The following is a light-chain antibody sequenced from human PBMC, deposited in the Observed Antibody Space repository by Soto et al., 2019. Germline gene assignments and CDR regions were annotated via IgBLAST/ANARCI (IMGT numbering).Light chain of an antibody. Sequence: QSVLTQLPSVSGAPGQRVTISCTGGSSNIGAGHDVHWYQQLPGTAPKLLIYGNGNRPSGVPDRFSGSKSGTSASLAITGLQADDEADYYCQSYDSSLSGSEVFGTGTKVTVL. CDR2: GNG. V-gene: IGLV1-40*01. CDR3: QSYDSSLSGSEV. CDR1: SSNIGAGHD. J-gene: IGLJ1*01.